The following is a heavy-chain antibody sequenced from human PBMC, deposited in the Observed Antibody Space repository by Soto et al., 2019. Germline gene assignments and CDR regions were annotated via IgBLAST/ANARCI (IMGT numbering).Heavy chain of an antibody. Sequence: SETLSLTCAVYGGSFSGYYWSWIRQPPGKGLEWIGEINHSGSTNYNPSLKSRVTISVDTSKNQFSLKLSSVTAADTAVYYCARGLVLGSYYFDYWGQGTLVTVSS. CDR3: ARGLVLGSYYFDY. CDR2: INHSGST. D-gene: IGHD6-13*01. J-gene: IGHJ4*02. CDR1: GGSFSGYY. V-gene: IGHV4-34*01.